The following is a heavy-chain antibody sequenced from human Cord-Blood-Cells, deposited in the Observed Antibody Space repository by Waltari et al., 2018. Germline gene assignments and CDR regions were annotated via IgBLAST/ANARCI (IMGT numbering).Heavy chain of an antibody. Sequence: QVQLQQWGAGLLKPSETLSLTCAVYGGSFIGYNWTWLSQPPGTGLEWFGEINHSGSTNYNPSLKSLVTISVDTSKNQFSLKLSSVTAADTAVYYCARASIAARPDAFDIWGQGTMVTVSS. CDR3: ARASIAARPDAFDI. CDR1: GGSFIGYN. V-gene: IGHV4-34*01. J-gene: IGHJ3*02. CDR2: INHSGST. D-gene: IGHD6-6*01.